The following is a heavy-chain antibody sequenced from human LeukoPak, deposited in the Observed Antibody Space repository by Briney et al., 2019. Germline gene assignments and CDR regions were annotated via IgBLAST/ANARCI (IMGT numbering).Heavy chain of an antibody. CDR3: ARVMAARNNYYYYMDV. Sequence: RASVKVSCKASGYTFTSYYMHWVRQAPGQGLEWMGIINPSGGSTSYAQKFQGRVTISVDTSKNQFSLKLSSVSAADTAVYYCARVMAARNNYYYYMDVWGKGTTVTVSS. CDR2: INPSGGST. D-gene: IGHD6-6*01. V-gene: IGHV1-46*01. J-gene: IGHJ6*03. CDR1: GYTFTSYY.